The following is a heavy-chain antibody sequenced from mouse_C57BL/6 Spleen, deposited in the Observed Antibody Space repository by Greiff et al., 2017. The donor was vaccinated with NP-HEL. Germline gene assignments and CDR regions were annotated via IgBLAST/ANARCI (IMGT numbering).Heavy chain of an antibody. CDR1: GYTFTSYW. V-gene: IGHV1-50*01. D-gene: IGHD1-1*01. J-gene: IGHJ2*01. CDR2: IDPSDSYT. CDR3: APHITTVPFDY. Sequence: QVQLQQPGAELVKPGASVKLSCKASGYTFTSYWMQWVKQRPGQGLEWIGEIDPSDSYTNYNQKFKGKATLTVDTSSSTAYMQLSSLTSEDSAVYYCAPHITTVPFDYWGQGTTLTVSS.